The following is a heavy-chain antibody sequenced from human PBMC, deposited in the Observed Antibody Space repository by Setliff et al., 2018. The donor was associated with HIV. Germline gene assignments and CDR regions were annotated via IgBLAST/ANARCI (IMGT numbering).Heavy chain of an antibody. CDR1: GGTFNSYA. J-gene: IGHJ3*02. CDR2: TIPVFGTA. Sequence: VASVKVSCKASGGTFNSYAINWVRQAPGQGLEWMGGTIPVFGTANYAQNFHGRVTITADGSTSTAYMELSSLRSEDTAVYYCARGMYSSGWYDAFDIWGQGTMVTVSS. D-gene: IGHD6-19*01. CDR3: ARGMYSSGWYDAFDI. V-gene: IGHV1-69*13.